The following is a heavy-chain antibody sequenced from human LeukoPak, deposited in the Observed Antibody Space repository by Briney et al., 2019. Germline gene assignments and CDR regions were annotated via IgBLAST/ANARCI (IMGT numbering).Heavy chain of an antibody. V-gene: IGHV3-30*02. D-gene: IGHD2-2*02. J-gene: IGHJ5*02. Sequence: GGSLRLSCAASGFTFSSYGMHWVRQAPGKGLEWVAFIRYDGSNKYYADSVKGRFTISRDNSKNTLYLQMSSLRAEDTAVYYCAKLPVVPAAIRGDSSSSEDWFDPWGQGTLVTVSS. CDR3: AKLPVVPAAIRGDSSSSEDWFDP. CDR2: IRYDGSNK. CDR1: GFTFSSYG.